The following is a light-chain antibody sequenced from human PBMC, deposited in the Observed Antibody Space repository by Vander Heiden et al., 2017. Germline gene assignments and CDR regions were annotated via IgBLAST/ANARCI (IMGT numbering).Light chain of an antibody. J-gene: IGLJ1*01. CDR3: VAWDDSSNGYV. CDR2: SNH. Sequence: QSVLTQPPSASGTPGQRVTISCSGSSSNIGKWPVNWYQQLPGTAPKLLIYSNHLRPSGVPDRISGSKSGTSASLAFSGLQSEDEADYYCVAWDDSSNGYVVGSGTTVTVL. V-gene: IGLV1-44*01. CDR1: SSNIGKWP.